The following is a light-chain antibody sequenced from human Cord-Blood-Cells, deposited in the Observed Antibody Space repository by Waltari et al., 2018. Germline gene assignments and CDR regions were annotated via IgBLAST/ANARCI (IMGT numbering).Light chain of an antibody. CDR2: DAS. CDR1: QRVSSY. Sequence: EIVLTQSPAALSLSPGDSATLCCRARQRVSSYLPRYQQKPGQAPRLLSYDASNRATGIPARFSGSWSGTDFTLTSSGLEPEDCAVYGCQQRSNWPLTFGGGTKVEIK. V-gene: IGKV3-11*01. CDR3: QQRSNWPLT. J-gene: IGKJ4*01.